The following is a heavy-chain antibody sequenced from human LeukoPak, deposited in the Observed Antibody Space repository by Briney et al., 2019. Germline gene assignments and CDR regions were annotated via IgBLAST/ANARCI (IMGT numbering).Heavy chain of an antibody. J-gene: IGHJ4*02. V-gene: IGHV1-69*05. CDR1: GGTFSSYA. Sequence: ASVKVSCKASGGTFSSYAISWVRQAPGQGLEWMGGIIPIFGTANYAQKLQGRVTMTTDTSTSTAYMELRSLRSDDTAVYYCARDADYNSGDYWGQGTLVTVSS. D-gene: IGHD1-1*01. CDR2: IIPIFGTA. CDR3: ARDADYNSGDY.